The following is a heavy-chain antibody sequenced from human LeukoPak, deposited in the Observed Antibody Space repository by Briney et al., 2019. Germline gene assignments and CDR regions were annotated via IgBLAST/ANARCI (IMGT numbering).Heavy chain of an antibody. J-gene: IGHJ5*02. Sequence: ASVRVSCKASGYTFTIDGISWVRQAPGQGREWMGWISAYNGNTNYAQKLQGRVTMTTDTSTSTAYMELRSLRSDDTAVYYCARDRDGYSSSWLNWFDPWGQGTLVTVSS. D-gene: IGHD6-13*01. CDR1: GYTFTIDG. CDR3: ARDRDGYSSSWLNWFDP. CDR2: ISAYNGNT. V-gene: IGHV1-18*01.